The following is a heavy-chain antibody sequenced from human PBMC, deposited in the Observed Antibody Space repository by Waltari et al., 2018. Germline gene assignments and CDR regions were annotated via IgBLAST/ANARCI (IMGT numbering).Heavy chain of an antibody. V-gene: IGHV4-31*03. Sequence: QVQLQESGPGLVKPSQTLSLTCTVSGGSISSGGYYWSWIRQHPGKGLERIGYIYYSGSTYYNPSLKSRVTISVDTSKNQFSLKLSSVTAADTAVYYCAREYCTNGVCHIDYWGQGTLVTVSS. D-gene: IGHD2-8*01. CDR2: IYYSGST. CDR3: AREYCTNGVCHIDY. CDR1: GGSISSGGYY. J-gene: IGHJ4*02.